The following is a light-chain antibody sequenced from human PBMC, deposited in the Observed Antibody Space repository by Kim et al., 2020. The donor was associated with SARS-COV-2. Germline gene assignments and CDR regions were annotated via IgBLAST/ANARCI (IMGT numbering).Light chain of an antibody. J-gene: IGLJ1*01. V-gene: IGLV1-40*01. CDR1: SSNIGACYD. Sequence: TVSVSCIGSSSNIGACYDVHWYQHLPTTAPKLLIYSNGNRPSGVPDRFSGSKSGTSASLAITGLQAEDEADYYCQSYDSSLSGYVFGSGTKVTVL. CDR2: SNG. CDR3: QSYDSSLSGYV.